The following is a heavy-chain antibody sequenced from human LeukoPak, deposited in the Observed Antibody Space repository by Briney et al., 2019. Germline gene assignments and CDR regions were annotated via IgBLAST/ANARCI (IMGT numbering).Heavy chain of an antibody. V-gene: IGHV3-23*01. CDR1: GFTFSSYA. J-gene: IGHJ4*02. Sequence: PGGSLRLSCAASGFTFSSYAMTWVRQAPGKGLEWVSGISGSGGSTYYADSVKGRFTISRDNSKNTLYLQMNSLRAEDTAVYYCAKVPTIAVAGDFDYWGQGTLVTVSS. CDR2: ISGSGGST. CDR3: AKVPTIAVAGDFDY. D-gene: IGHD6-19*01.